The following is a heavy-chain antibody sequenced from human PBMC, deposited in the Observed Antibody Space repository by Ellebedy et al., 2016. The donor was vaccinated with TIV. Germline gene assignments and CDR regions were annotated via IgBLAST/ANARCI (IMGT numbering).Heavy chain of an antibody. CDR1: GFTFSSYG. CDR3: ARVASGIFSNLDY. CDR2: IYYDGSNR. J-gene: IGHJ4*02. D-gene: IGHD3-3*02. V-gene: IGHV3-33*01. Sequence: GGSLRLSXAASGFTFSSYGIHWVRQAPGKGLEWVAVIYYDGSNRYYADSVRGRFTISKDNSMHKSDLLMSSLRAEDTAVYYCARVASGIFSNLDYWGQGTLVTVSS.